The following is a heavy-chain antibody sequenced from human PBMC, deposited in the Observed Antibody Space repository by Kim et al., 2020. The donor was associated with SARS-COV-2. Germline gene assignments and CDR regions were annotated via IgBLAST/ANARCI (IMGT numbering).Heavy chain of an antibody. D-gene: IGHD2-8*02. Sequence: GGSLRLSCAASGFTLSSYAMSWVRQTPGKVLEWVSSIRAGSSTTYYADSVKGRFTISRDNSENTLYLQMDSLSVEDTAIYYCATERSDWYWVYWGQGTLVTVPS. J-gene: IGHJ4*02. V-gene: IGHV3-23*01. CDR2: IRAGSSTT. CDR1: GFTLSSYA. CDR3: ATERSDWYWVY.